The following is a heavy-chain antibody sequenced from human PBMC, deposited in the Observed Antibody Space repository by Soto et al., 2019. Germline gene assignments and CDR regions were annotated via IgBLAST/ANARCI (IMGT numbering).Heavy chain of an antibody. D-gene: IGHD1-1*01. Sequence: QVHLVQSGAEVKKPGASVKVSCKASGYTFTSYGITWVRQAPGQGLEWMGWISAHNGNTDYAQKLQGRVIVTRDTSTSTAHMELMSLRSDDTAVYYCARGRYGDYWGQGALVTVSS. V-gene: IGHV1-18*01. J-gene: IGHJ4*02. CDR1: GYTFTSYG. CDR3: ARGRYGDY. CDR2: ISAHNGNT.